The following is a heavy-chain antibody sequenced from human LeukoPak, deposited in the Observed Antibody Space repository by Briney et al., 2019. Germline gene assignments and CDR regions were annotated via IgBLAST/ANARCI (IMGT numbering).Heavy chain of an antibody. CDR2: IYTSGST. Sequence: SETLSLTCTVSGGSISSYYWSWIRQPAGKGLEWIGRIYTSGSTNYNPSLKSRVTMSVDTSKDQFSLKLSSVTAADTAVYYCARAGYCSGGSCYSFDYWGQGTLVTVSS. J-gene: IGHJ4*02. CDR3: ARAGYCSGGSCYSFDY. V-gene: IGHV4-4*07. D-gene: IGHD2-15*01. CDR1: GGSISSYY.